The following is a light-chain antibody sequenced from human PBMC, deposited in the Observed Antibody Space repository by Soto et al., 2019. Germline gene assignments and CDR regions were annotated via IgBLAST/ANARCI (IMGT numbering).Light chain of an antibody. CDR2: GAS. CDR3: QKYNSALWT. Sequence: DIQMTQSPSSLSASVGDRVTITCRASQGISNYLAWYQQKPGKVPKLLIYGASTLQSGVSSRFSGSGSGTDFTLTISSLQPEDVATYYCQKYNSALWTFGQGTKVEIK. J-gene: IGKJ1*01. CDR1: QGISNY. V-gene: IGKV1-27*01.